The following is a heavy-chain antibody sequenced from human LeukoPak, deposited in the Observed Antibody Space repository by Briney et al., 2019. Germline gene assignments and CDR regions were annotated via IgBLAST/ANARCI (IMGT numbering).Heavy chain of an antibody. CDR3: ARQGYCSSTSCFQYWYFDL. CDR2: ISSSSSYI. Sequence: GGSLRLSCAASGFTFSSYSMNWVRQAPGKGLEWVSSISSSSSYIYYADSVKGRFTISRDNAKNSLYLQMNSLRAEDTAVYYCARQGYCSSTSCFQYWYFDLWGRGALVTVSS. V-gene: IGHV3-21*01. J-gene: IGHJ2*01. CDR1: GFTFSSYS. D-gene: IGHD2-2*01.